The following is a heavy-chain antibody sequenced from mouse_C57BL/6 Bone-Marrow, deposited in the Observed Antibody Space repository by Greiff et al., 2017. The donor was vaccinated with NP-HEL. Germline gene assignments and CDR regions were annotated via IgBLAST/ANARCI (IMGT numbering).Heavy chain of an antibody. CDR3: ARPDSNYVSFDY. D-gene: IGHD2-5*01. Sequence: EVQGVESGGDLVKPGGSLKLSCAASGFTFSSYGMSWVRQTPDKRLEWVATISSGGSYTYYPDSVKGRFTISRDNAKNTLYLQMSSLKSEDTAMYYCARPDSNYVSFDYWGQGTTLTVSS. CDR1: GFTFSSYG. V-gene: IGHV5-6*01. CDR2: ISSGGSYT. J-gene: IGHJ2*01.